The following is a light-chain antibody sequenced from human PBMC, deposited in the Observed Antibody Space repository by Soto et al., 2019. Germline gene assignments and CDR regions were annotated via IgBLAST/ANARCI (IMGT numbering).Light chain of an antibody. V-gene: IGKV3-15*01. CDR2: GAS. Sequence: EIVLTQSPATLALFPGGTTTSACRASQSVSSNLAWYQQKPGQAPRLLIYGASTRATGIPARFSGSGSGTEFTLTISSLQSEDFAVYYCQQYDAWPLTFGGGTKVDIK. CDR3: QQYDAWPLT. CDR1: QSVSSN. J-gene: IGKJ4*01.